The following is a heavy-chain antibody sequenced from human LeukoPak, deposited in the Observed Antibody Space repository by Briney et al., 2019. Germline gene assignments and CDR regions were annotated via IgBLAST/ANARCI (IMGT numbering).Heavy chain of an antibody. CDR3: ARAGGGNNWYNAYYYALDV. CDR1: GYTFTTSA. Sequence: ASVKVSCKASGYTFTTSAMNWVRQAPGQGLEWMGWINTNTGDPTYAQGFTGRFVFSLDTSVSTAYLRISSLTAEDTAVYYCARAGGGNNWYNAYYYALDVWGQGTTVTVSS. V-gene: IGHV7-4-1*02. J-gene: IGHJ6*02. CDR2: INTNTGDP. D-gene: IGHD6-13*01.